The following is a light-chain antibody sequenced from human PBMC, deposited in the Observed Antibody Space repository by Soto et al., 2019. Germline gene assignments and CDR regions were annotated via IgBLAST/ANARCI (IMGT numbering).Light chain of an antibody. CDR1: QSVSSY. CDR3: QQRSNWPLT. V-gene: IGKV3-11*01. J-gene: IGKJ4*01. CDR2: DAS. Sequence: EIVLTQSPATLSLSPGERATLSCRASQSVSSYLAWYQQKPGQAPRLLIYDASNRATGIPARFSGSGSGTDFTLTIISLEPDDFAVYYCQQRSNWPLTFGGGTKVEIK.